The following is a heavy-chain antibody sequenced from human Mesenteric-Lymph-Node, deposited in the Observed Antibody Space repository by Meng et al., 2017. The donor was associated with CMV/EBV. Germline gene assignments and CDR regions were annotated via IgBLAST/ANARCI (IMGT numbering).Heavy chain of an antibody. CDR2: INHSGST. CDR3: ARHQRWLKSEGGFNY. CDR1: GGSFSGYY. D-gene: IGHD4-23*01. V-gene: IGHV4-34*01. Sequence: QVQLQQGGPVRLKPSEPLSLTCAVYGGSFSGYYWSWIRQPPGKGLEWIGEINHSGSTNYNPSLKSRVTISVDTSKNQFSLKLSSVTAADTAVYYCARHQRWLKSEGGFNYWGQGTLVTVSS. J-gene: IGHJ4*02.